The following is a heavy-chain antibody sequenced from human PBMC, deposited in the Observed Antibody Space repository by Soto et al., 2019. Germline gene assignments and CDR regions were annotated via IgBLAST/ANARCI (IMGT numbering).Heavy chain of an antibody. CDR1: GFTFRSYT. J-gene: IGHJ6*02. V-gene: IGHV3-21*02. CDR3: VRVGITFMRRRIRGEHYGLDV. CDR2: INGVGSYL. Sequence: EGRLVESGGGLVKPGGSLRISCVASGFTFRSYTMNWVRQAPGKGLEGASNINGVGSYLYYIDSVQGRFTISRDNAKNTLYLQMNSLRVEDTAVYYCVRVGITFMRRRIRGEHYGLDVCGHGTTVTVSS. D-gene: IGHD3-10*01.